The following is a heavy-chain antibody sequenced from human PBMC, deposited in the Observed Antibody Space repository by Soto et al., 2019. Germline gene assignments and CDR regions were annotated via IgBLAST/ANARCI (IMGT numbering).Heavy chain of an antibody. CDR1: GVSISGSRYY. CDR2: IYYSGST. V-gene: IGHV4-39*01. CDR3: ARGGIPPSGYGIAYAMDV. J-gene: IGHJ6*02. Sequence: PSETLSFTCTVSGVSISGSRYYWGWIRQPPGRGLEWIGNIYYSGSTYSTPALKRRVTLSVDTSKNPFSLNLISVTAADTAVYYCARGGIPPSGYGIAYAMDVWGQGTTVTVSS. D-gene: IGHD1-26*01.